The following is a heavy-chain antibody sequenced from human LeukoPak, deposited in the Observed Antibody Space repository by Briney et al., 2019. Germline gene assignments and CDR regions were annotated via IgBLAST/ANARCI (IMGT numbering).Heavy chain of an antibody. V-gene: IGHV4-61*01. CDR2: IYYSGST. CDR1: GGSISSSSYS. Sequence: PETLSLTCTVSGGSISSSSYSWSWIRQPPGKGLEWIGYIYYSGSTNYNPSLKSRVTISVDTSKNQFSLKLSSVTAADTAVYYCARFQVASYTFDYWGQGTLVTVSS. J-gene: IGHJ4*02. CDR3: ARFQVASYTFDY. D-gene: IGHD4-11*01.